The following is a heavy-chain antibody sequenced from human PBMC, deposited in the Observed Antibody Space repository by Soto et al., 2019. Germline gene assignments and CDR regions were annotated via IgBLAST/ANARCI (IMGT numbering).Heavy chain of an antibody. Sequence: PGGSLRLSHGASGLTFSSYWIGWVRQAPGKGLEWVANIKQDGSENYYVDSVRGRFTISRDNAENSLYLQMNSLRAEDTAVYYCVRDFEGSYGYGPFDYWGQGTLVTVSS. CDR1: GLTFSSYW. V-gene: IGHV3-7*03. J-gene: IGHJ4*02. D-gene: IGHD5-18*01. CDR2: IKQDGSEN. CDR3: VRDFEGSYGYGPFDY.